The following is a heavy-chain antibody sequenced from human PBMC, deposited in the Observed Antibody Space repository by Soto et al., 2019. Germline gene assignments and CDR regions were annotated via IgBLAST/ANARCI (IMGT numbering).Heavy chain of an antibody. D-gene: IGHD2-15*01. V-gene: IGHV3-23*01. CDR3: AKRRGAGGHFDY. CDR1: GFTFSSYA. J-gene: IGHJ4*02. CDR2: VSIGGST. Sequence: DVQLLESGGGLVQPEGSLRLSCAASGFTFSSYAMGWVRQGPGKGLEWVAVVSIGGSTHYADSVRGRFTISRDNSKNTLSLQMNSLTAEDTAIYVCAKRRGAGGHFDYWGQGALVTVSS.